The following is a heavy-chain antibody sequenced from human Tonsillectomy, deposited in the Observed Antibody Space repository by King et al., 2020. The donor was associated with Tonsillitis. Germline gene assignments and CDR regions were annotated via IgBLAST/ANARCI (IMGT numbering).Heavy chain of an antibody. J-gene: IGHJ5*02. D-gene: IGHD1-7*01. CDR2: IYWNDDE. V-gene: IGHV2-5*01. Sequence: TLKESGPTLVQPTQTLTLTCTFSGFSLSTSGVGVGWIRQPPGKALEWLALIYWNDDERYTPSLKSRLTITKDTSKNQVVLTMTNMDPVDTATYFCAHRFPEEYNWDYGWFDPWGQGTLVTVSS. CDR3: AHRFPEEYNWDYGWFDP. CDR1: GFSLSTSGVG.